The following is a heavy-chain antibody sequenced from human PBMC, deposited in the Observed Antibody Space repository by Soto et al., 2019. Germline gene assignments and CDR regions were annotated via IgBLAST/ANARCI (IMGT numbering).Heavy chain of an antibody. CDR3: AKRASSSDHCDY. CDR1: GFTFSNYA. V-gene: IGHV3-23*01. CDR2: ITGSGAGT. D-gene: IGHD2-15*01. J-gene: IGHJ4*02. Sequence: SLRLSCAASGFTFSNYAMSWVRQAPGTGLEWVSTITGSGAGTYYADSVKGRFTISRDNSKNTLYLQMNSLRAEDTAVYYCAKRASSSDHCDYWGQGTLVRVSS.